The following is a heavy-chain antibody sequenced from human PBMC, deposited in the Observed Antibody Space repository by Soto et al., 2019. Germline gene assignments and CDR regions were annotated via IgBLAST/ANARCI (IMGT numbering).Heavy chain of an antibody. Sequence: QVQLVQSGAEVKKPGSSVKVSCKASGGTFSSYTISWVRQAPGQGLEWMGRIIPILGIANYAQKFQGRVTITADKSTSTAYMELSSLRSDDTAVYYCARSRIAVAGTLDYWGQGTLVTVSS. CDR1: GGTFSSYT. CDR2: IIPILGIA. D-gene: IGHD6-19*01. J-gene: IGHJ4*02. CDR3: ARSRIAVAGTLDY. V-gene: IGHV1-69*02.